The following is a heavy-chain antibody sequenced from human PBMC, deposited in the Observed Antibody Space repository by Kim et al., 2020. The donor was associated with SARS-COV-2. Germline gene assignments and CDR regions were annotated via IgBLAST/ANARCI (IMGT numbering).Heavy chain of an antibody. D-gene: IGHD1-26*01. CDR1: GFTFSSYG. CDR2: ISYDGSNK. CDR3: AKDSLGWEKYYYYGMDV. J-gene: IGHJ6*02. V-gene: IGHV3-30*18. Sequence: GGSLRLSCAASGFTFSSYGMHWVRQAPGKGLEWVAVISYDGSNKYYADSVKGRFTISRDNSKNTLYLQMNSLRAEDTAVYYCAKDSLGWEKYYYYGMDVWGQGTTVTVSS.